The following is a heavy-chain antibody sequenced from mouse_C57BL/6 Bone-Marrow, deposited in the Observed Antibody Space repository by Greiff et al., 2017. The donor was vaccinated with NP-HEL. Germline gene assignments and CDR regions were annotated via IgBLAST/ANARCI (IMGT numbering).Heavy chain of an antibody. CDR2: ISSGGSYT. CDR1: GFTFSSYG. D-gene: IGHD1-1*01. Sequence: EVQLVESGGDLVKPGGSLKLSCAASGFTFSSYGMSWVRQTPDKRLEWVATISSGGSYTYYPDSVKGRFTISRDNAKNTLYLQMSSLKSEDTAMYYCARLRVYYGSSSDYWGQGTTLTVSS. CDR3: ARLRVYYGSSSDY. V-gene: IGHV5-6*01. J-gene: IGHJ2*01.